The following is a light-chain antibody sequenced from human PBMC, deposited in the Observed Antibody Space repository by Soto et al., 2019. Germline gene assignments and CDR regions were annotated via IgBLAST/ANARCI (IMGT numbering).Light chain of an antibody. J-gene: IGLJ3*02. CDR1: GSDIGAYNF. CDR3: YSYAGRNIWV. Sequence: QSALAQPPSASGSPGQSVTISCTGSGSDIGAYNFVSWYQQHPGKAPKLMIFGVTERPSGVPDRFSGSKSGNTASLTVSGLHADDEAVYYCYSYAGRNIWVFGGGTKVTVL. CDR2: GVT. V-gene: IGLV2-8*01.